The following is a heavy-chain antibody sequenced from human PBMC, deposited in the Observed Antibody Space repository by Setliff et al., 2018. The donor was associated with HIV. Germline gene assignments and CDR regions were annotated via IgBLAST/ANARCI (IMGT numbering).Heavy chain of an antibody. CDR2: IYFSGRT. Sequence: PSETLSLTCTVSGGSISSSSHYWGWIRQPPGKGLEWMGSIYFSGRTYYNPSLKSRVTISVDTSKNQFSLKLSSVTAADTAVYYCARPRYTYGAPPAFDIWGRGTVVTVSS. V-gene: IGHV4-39*01. CDR3: ARPRYTYGAPPAFDI. CDR1: GGSISSSSHY. J-gene: IGHJ3*02. D-gene: IGHD5-18*01.